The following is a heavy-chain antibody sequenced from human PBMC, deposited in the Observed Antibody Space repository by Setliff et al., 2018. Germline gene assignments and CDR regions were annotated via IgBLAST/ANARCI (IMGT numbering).Heavy chain of an antibody. V-gene: IGHV3-23*01. D-gene: IGHD2-2*01. Sequence: HPGGSLRLSCAASGFGFSSYAMNWVRQAPGKGLQWVSNINAGGYNTYYADSVKGRFTISRDNSKNTVYLQMNSLRAEDTAVYYCARELTIVVPPALALDVWGKGTTVTVSS. CDR1: GFGFSSYA. CDR2: INAGGYNT. CDR3: ARELTIVVPPALALDV. J-gene: IGHJ6*04.